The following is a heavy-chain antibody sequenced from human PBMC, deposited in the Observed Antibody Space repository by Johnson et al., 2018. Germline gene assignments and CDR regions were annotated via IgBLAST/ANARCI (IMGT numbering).Heavy chain of an antibody. CDR1: GFTFSSYR. D-gene: IGHD3-3*01. Sequence: VRLVESGGGLVQPGGSLRLCCAGSGFTFSSYRMSWCRRAPGKGLEGVANIKQDGSEKNYMDSVEGQFTISRENSKNSLYLQMHSLKVEDTAVYYCVRDIGRSGYYTLHFQHWGQGTLVTVSS. CDR3: VRDIGRSGYYTLHFQH. CDR2: IKQDGSEK. J-gene: IGHJ1*01. V-gene: IGHV3-7*01.